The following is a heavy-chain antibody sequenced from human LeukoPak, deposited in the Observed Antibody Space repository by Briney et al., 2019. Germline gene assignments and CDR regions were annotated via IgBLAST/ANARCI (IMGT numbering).Heavy chain of an antibody. D-gene: IGHD3/OR15-3a*01. J-gene: IGHJ4*02. V-gene: IGHV3-30*04. Sequence: PGRSLRLSCAASGFTFSSYAMHWVRQAPGKGLEWVAVISYDGSNKYYADSVKGRFTISRDNSKNTLYLQMNSLRAEDTAVYYCAKGLAYSFDYWGQGTLVTVSS. CDR3: AKGLAYSFDY. CDR1: GFTFSSYA. CDR2: ISYDGSNK.